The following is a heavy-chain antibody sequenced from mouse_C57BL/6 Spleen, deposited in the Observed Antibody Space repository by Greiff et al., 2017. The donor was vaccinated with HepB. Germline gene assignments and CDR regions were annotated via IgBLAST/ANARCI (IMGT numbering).Heavy chain of an antibody. J-gene: IGHJ4*01. CDR1: GFTFSSYT. D-gene: IGHD1-1*01. Sequence: EVKLMESGGGFVKPGGSLKLSCAASGFTFSSYTMSWVRQPTEKRLEWVATIRCGGGNTYYPDSGKGRFTIYRDNAENTLDLQMSSLRSEDTALYYCARQYYGSSLYAMDYWGQGTSVTVSS. CDR2: IRCGGGNT. V-gene: IGHV5-9*01. CDR3: ARQYYGSSLYAMDY.